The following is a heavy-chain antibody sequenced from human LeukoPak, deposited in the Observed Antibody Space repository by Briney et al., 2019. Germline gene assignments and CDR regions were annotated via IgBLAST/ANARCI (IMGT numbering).Heavy chain of an antibody. J-gene: IGHJ3*02. V-gene: IGHV5-51*01. CDR1: GCSFTSYW. Sequence: GESLKISCKGSGCSFTSYWIGWVRQMPGKGLEWMGIIYPGDSDTRYSPSFQGQVTISADKSISTAYLQWSSLKASDTAMYYCASRYSSSWGPRDAFDIWGQGTMVTASS. CDR3: ASRYSSSWGPRDAFDI. D-gene: IGHD6-13*01. CDR2: IYPGDSDT.